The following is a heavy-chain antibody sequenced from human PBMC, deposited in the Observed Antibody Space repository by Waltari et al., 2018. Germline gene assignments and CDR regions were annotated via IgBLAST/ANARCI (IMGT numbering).Heavy chain of an antibody. V-gene: IGHV3-30-3*01. CDR1: GFTFSSYA. CDR2: ISYDGSNK. J-gene: IGHJ6*04. D-gene: IGHD3-9*01. Sequence: QVQLVESGGGVVQPGRSLRLSCAASGFTFSSYAMPWVRQAPGKGLEWVAVISYDGSNKYYADSVKGRFTISRDNSKNTLYLQMNSLRAEDTAVYYCARDHDILTGYLDVWGKGTTVTISS. CDR3: ARDHDILTGYLDV.